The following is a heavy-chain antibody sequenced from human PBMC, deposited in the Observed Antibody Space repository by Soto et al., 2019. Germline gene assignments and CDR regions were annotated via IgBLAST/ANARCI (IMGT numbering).Heavy chain of an antibody. Sequence: QVQLVESGGGVVQPGRSLRLSCAESGFTFSSYGMHWVRQAPCKGLEWVAVIWYDGSNKYYADSGKGRFTISRDNSKKRLYLQMDSMRAEETAVYFWARVLSTVGGVDPCGQGTLVTVSS. CDR1: GFTFSSYG. J-gene: IGHJ5*02. D-gene: IGHD4-17*01. CDR2: IWYDGSNK. CDR3: ARVLSTVGGVDP. V-gene: IGHV3-33*01.